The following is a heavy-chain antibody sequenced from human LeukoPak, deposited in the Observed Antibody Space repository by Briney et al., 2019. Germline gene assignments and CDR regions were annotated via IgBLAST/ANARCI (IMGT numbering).Heavy chain of an antibody. J-gene: IGHJ3*02. D-gene: IGHD4-17*01. V-gene: IGHV1-24*01. CDR2: FDPEDGET. CDR3: ATDELRDYAVGGDAFDI. Sequence: ASVKVSCKVSGYTLTELSMHWVRQAPGKGLEWMGGFDPEDGETIYAQKFQGRVTMTEDTSTDTAYMELSSLRSEDTAVYYCATDELRDYAVGGDAFDIWGQGTMVTVSS. CDR1: GYTLTELS.